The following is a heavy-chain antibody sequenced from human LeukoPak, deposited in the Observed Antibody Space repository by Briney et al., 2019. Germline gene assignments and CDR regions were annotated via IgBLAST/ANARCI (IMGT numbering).Heavy chain of an antibody. CDR1: GGSISSYY. CDR2: INHSGST. CDR3: ARRRYCSSTSCYTALGAFDI. D-gene: IGHD2-2*02. V-gene: IGHV4-34*01. J-gene: IGHJ3*02. Sequence: SETLSLTCTVSGGSISSYYWGWIRQPPGKGLEWIGEINHSGSTNYNPSLKSRVTIPVDTSKNQFFLKLSSVTAADTAVYYCARRRYCSSTSCYTALGAFDIWGQGTMVTVSS.